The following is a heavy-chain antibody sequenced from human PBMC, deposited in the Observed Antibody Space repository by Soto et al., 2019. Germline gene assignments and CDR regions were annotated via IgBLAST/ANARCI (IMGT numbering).Heavy chain of an antibody. Sequence: EVQLLESGGGLVQPGGSLRLSCAASGFTFSSYAMSWVRQAPGKGLEWVSAISGSGGSTYYADSVKGRFTISRDNSKHTLYLQMNSLRAEDTAVYYCAKDQSGSSGWYRWGQGTLVTVSS. CDR2: ISGSGGST. V-gene: IGHV3-23*01. CDR1: GFTFSSYA. J-gene: IGHJ4*02. D-gene: IGHD6-19*01. CDR3: AKDQSGSSGWYR.